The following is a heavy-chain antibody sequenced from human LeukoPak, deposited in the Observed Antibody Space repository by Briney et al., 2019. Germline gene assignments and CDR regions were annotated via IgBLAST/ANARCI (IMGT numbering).Heavy chain of an antibody. D-gene: IGHD3-22*01. Sequence: PSETLSLTCTVSVGSISSYYWSWIRQPPGKGLEWIGYIYYSGSTNYNPSLKSRVTISVDTSKNQFSLKLSSVTAADTAVYYCARDRIYYYDSSGSPAFDIWGQGTMVTVSS. V-gene: IGHV4-59*01. CDR3: ARDRIYYYDSSGSPAFDI. CDR1: VGSISSYY. CDR2: IYYSGST. J-gene: IGHJ3*02.